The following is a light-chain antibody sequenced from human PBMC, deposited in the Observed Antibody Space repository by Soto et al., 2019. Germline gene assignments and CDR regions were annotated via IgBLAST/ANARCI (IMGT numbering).Light chain of an antibody. V-gene: IGKV3D-7*01. CDR2: GAS. Sequence: PGERVTLSYRASQSVSSSYLTWYQQKPGQAPRLLIYGASTRATSIPARFSGSGSGTDFTLTISSLQPEDFAVYYCQQDYNLPPITFGQGTRLEIK. CDR3: QQDYNLPPIT. J-gene: IGKJ5*01. CDR1: QSVSSSY.